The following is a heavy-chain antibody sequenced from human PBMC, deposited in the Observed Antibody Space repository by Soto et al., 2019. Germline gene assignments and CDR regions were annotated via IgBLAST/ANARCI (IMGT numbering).Heavy chain of an antibody. CDR2: IYHSGST. D-gene: IGHD3-22*01. J-gene: IGHJ5*02. V-gene: IGHV4-30-2*01. CDR1: GGSISSGGYS. CDR3: ARAFGGYYYVDWFDH. Sequence: TLSLTCAVSGGSISSGGYSWSWIRRPPGKGLEWIGYIYHSGSTYYNPSLKSRVTISVDRSKNQFSLKLSSVTAADTAVYYCARAFGGYYYVDWFDHWGRGTLVTVSS.